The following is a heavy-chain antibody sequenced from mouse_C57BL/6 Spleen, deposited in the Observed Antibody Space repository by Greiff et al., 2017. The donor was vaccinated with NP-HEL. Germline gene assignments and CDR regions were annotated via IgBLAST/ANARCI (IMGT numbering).Heavy chain of an antibody. Sequence: VQLQQSGPELVKPGASVKISCKASGYAFSSSWMNWVKQRPGKGLEWIGRIYPGDGDTNYNGKFKGKATLTADKSSSTAYMQLSSLTSEDSAVYFCARWRRLADYYAMDYWGQGTSVTVSS. CDR2: IYPGDGDT. CDR3: ARWRRLADYYAMDY. D-gene: IGHD3-2*02. J-gene: IGHJ4*01. CDR1: GYAFSSSW. V-gene: IGHV1-82*01.